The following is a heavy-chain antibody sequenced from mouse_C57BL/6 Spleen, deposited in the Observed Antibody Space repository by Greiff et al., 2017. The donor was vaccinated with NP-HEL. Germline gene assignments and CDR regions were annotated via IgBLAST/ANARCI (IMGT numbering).Heavy chain of an antibody. J-gene: IGHJ3*01. CDR1: GYTFTSYW. CDR3: ARAAQASWFAY. CDR2: INPSSGYT. D-gene: IGHD3-2*02. V-gene: IGHV1-7*01. Sequence: QVQLKESGAELAKPGASVKLSCKASGYTFTSYWMHWVKQRPGQGLEWIGYINPSSGYTKYNPKFKDKATLTEDKSSSTAYIQRSSLTYEDSAVYYCARAAQASWFAYWGQGTLVTVSA.